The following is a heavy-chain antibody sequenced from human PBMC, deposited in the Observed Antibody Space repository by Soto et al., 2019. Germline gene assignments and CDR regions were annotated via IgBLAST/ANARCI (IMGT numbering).Heavy chain of an antibody. Sequence: EVQLVESGGGLIQPGGSLRLICAASGLSFRDYDMHWVRQRKGKGLEWVSALGAARDPYYVGSVKGRFSVSRDNAQNSLFLQMNNLRVDDTAVYFCARAYLGRLPRRADYYYAMDVWGRGTTVTVSS. V-gene: IGHV3-13*05. CDR3: ARAYLGRLPRRADYYYAMDV. CDR1: GLSFRDYD. CDR2: LGAARDP. J-gene: IGHJ6*02. D-gene: IGHD1-26*01.